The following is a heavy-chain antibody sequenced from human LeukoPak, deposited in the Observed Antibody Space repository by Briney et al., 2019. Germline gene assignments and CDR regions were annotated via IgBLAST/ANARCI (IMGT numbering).Heavy chain of an antibody. J-gene: IGHJ6*03. V-gene: IGHV3-23*01. CDR2: ISDSGGST. CDR3: AKGQYYFDSAGYYYFYYMDV. CDR1: GFTFSSYV. D-gene: IGHD3-22*01. Sequence: GGSLRLSCAPSGFTFSSYVMSWVRQAPGKGLEWVSSISDSGGSTYSADSVKGRFTISRDNSKNTLYLQMNSLRAEDTAVYYCAKGQYYFDSAGYYYFYYMDVWGKGTTVTVSS.